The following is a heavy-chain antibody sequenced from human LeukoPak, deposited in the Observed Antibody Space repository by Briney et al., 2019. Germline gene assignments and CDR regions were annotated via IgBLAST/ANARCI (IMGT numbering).Heavy chain of an antibody. Sequence: PSETLSLTCTVSGGSISSSSYYWGWIRQPPGKGLEWIGGIYYSGSTYYNPSLKSRVTIPVDTSKNQFSLKLSSVTAADTAVYYCARHLTRSLRHYYDSSGYWGRGTLVTVSS. J-gene: IGHJ4*02. CDR1: GGSISSSSYY. V-gene: IGHV4-39*01. CDR2: IYYSGST. D-gene: IGHD3-22*01. CDR3: ARHLTRSLRHYYDSSGY.